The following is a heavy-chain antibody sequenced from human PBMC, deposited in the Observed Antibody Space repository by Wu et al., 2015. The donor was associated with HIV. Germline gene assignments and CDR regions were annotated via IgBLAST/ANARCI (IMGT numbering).Heavy chain of an antibody. CDR1: GFTFGSST. CDR3: ARSTPGGLAARPGSDY. V-gene: IGHV1-58*01. Sequence: QLLQSGPEVKKPGTSVKVSCKASGFTFGSSTVQWVRQARGQRLEWMGWIVVGNGNSNFAQKFHERISMTRDMSTDTAYMELSSLTFDDTAVYYCARSTPGGLAARPGSDYWGQGTLVIVSS. D-gene: IGHD6-6*01. J-gene: IGHJ4*02. CDR2: IVVGNGNS.